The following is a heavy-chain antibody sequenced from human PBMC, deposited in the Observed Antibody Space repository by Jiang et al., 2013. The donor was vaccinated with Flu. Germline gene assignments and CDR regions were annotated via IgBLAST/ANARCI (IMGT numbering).Heavy chain of an antibody. CDR3: ARLVLGYCSGGSCYPRDY. CDR1: GGSFSGYY. Sequence: LLKPSETLSLTCAVYGGSFSGYYWSWIRQPPGKGLEWIGEINHSGSTNYNPSLKSRVTISVDTSKNQFSLKLSSVTAADTAVYYCARLVLGYCSGGSCYPRDYWGQGTLVTVSS. CDR2: INHSGST. V-gene: IGHV4-34*01. D-gene: IGHD2-15*01. J-gene: IGHJ4*02.